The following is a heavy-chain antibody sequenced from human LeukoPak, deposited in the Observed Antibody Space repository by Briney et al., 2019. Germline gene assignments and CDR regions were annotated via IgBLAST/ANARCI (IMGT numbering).Heavy chain of an antibody. J-gene: IGHJ6*02. V-gene: IGHV3-33*06. CDR1: GFTFSSYG. CDR3: AKGKDNYYYYGMDV. D-gene: IGHD2-15*01. CDR2: IWYDGSNK. Sequence: GRSLRLSCAASGFTFSSYGMHWVRQAPGKGLEWVAVIWYDGSNKYYADSVKGRFTISRDNSKNTLYLQMNSLRAEDTAVHYCAKGKDNYYYYGMDVWGQGTTVTVSS.